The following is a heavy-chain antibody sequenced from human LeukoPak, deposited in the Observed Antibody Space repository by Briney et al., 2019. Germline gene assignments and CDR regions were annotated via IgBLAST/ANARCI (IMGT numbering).Heavy chain of an antibody. Sequence: SETLSLTCAVYGGSFSGYYWSWIRQPPGKGLEWIGEINHSGSTNYNPSLKSRVTISVDTSKNQFSLKLSSVTAADTAVYYCARVDWSHIVVVTAIHNWFDPWGQGTLVTVSS. J-gene: IGHJ5*02. D-gene: IGHD2-21*02. CDR3: ARVDWSHIVVVTAIHNWFDP. CDR2: INHSGST. CDR1: GGSFSGYY. V-gene: IGHV4-34*01.